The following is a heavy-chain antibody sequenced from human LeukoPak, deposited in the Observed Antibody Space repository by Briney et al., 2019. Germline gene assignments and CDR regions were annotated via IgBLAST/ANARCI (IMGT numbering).Heavy chain of an antibody. D-gene: IGHD3-22*01. CDR3: ARGVRYYDSSGYYDLPDV. CDR1: GFTFSSYW. J-gene: IGHJ6*02. CDR2: INSAGSST. Sequence: QPGRSLRLSCAASGFTFSSYWMHWVRQAPGKGLVWVSRINSAGSSTSYADSVKGRFTISRDNAKNTLYLQMNSLRAEDTAVYYCARGVRYYDSSGYYDLPDVWGQGTTVTVSS. V-gene: IGHV3-74*01.